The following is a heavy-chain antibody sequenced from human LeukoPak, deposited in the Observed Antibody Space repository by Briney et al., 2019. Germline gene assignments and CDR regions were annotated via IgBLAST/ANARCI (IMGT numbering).Heavy chain of an antibody. CDR3: ARDTDWFDP. J-gene: IGHJ5*02. CDR2: ISSSSSYI. CDR1: GFTFSSYS. Sequence: GGSLRLSCVASGFTFSSYSMNWVRQAPGKGLEWVSSISSSSSYIYYADPVKGRFTISRDNAKNSLYLQMNSLRAEDTAVYYCARDTDWFDPWGQGTLVTVSS. V-gene: IGHV3-21*01.